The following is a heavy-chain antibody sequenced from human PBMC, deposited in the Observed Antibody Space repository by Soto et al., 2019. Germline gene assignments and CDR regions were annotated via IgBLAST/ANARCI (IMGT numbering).Heavy chain of an antibody. CDR3: ARFGGYCSSTSGYDDY. CDR1: GGTFSSYT. D-gene: IGHD2-2*01. CDR2: IIPILGIA. V-gene: IGHV1-69*02. J-gene: IGHJ4*02. Sequence: QVQLVQSGAEVKKPGSSVKVSCKASGGTFSSYTISWVRQAPGQGLEWMGRIIPILGIANYAQKFQGRVTITADKSTSTAYMELSSLRSEDTAVYYCARFGGYCSSTSGYDDYWGQGTLVTVSS.